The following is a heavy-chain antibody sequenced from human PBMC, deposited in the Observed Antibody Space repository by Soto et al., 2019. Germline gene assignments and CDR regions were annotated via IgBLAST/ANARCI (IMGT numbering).Heavy chain of an antibody. D-gene: IGHD6-13*01. J-gene: IGHJ6*02. CDR2: IYYSGST. Sequence: SETLSLTCTVSGGSISSGDYYWSWIRQPPGKGLEWIGYIYYSGSTYYNPSLKSRVTISVDTSKNQFSLKLSSVTAADTAVYYCARALIAAAGTLYYYYYGMDVWGQGTTVTVSS. V-gene: IGHV4-30-4*01. CDR1: GGSISSGDYY. CDR3: ARALIAAAGTLYYYYYGMDV.